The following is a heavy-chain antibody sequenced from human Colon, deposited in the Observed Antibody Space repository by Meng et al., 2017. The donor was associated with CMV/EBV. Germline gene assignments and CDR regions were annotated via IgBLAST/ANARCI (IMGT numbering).Heavy chain of an antibody. Sequence: GGSLRLSCAASEFTFTNAWMSWVRQAPGRGLEWVGRIKSKPDGGAIDYAAPVKGRFIISRDDSKNTLYLRMNSLKIEDTAVYYCMVSPTYYYYVMDVWGQGTTVTVSS. CDR1: EFTFTNAW. V-gene: IGHV3-15*01. J-gene: IGHJ6*02. CDR2: IKSKPDGGAI. CDR3: MVSPTYYYYVMDV.